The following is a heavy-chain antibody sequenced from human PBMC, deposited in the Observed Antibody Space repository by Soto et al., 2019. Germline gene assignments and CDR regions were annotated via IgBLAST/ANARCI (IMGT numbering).Heavy chain of an antibody. CDR1: GGTFNKYA. CDR3: SIVTAYGMDV. J-gene: IGHJ6*02. D-gene: IGHD2-15*01. V-gene: IGHV1-69*01. CDR2: IIPVYGTP. Sequence: QVQLEQSRAEVKKPGSSLKVSCKATGGTFNKYAISWVRQAPGQGLEWMAGIIPVYGTPNYAQRFQDRVTIIADESTTTAYMEVNSLTSEDTAIYYCSIVTAYGMDVWGPGTTVIVSS.